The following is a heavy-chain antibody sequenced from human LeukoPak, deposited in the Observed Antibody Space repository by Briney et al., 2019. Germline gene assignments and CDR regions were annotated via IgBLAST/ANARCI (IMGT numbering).Heavy chain of an antibody. V-gene: IGHV3-23*01. CDR2: ISGSAGST. Sequence: PGGSLRLSCAASGFIFSSYAMSWVRQAPGKGLEWVSTISGSAGSTYYADSVKGRFTISRDNSKNTLYLQMNSLRAEDTAVYYCARDSKRGVAVAGTLTYYGMDVWGQGTTVTVSS. D-gene: IGHD6-19*01. J-gene: IGHJ6*02. CDR3: ARDSKRGVAVAGTLTYYGMDV. CDR1: GFIFSSYA.